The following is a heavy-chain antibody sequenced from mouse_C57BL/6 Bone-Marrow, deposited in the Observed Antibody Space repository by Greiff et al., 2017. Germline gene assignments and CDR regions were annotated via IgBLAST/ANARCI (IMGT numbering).Heavy chain of an antibody. CDR3: ARQAIYDGYYVVDY. Sequence: EVMLVESGGGLVKPGGSLKLSCAASGFTFSSYAMSWVRQTPEKRLEWVATISDGGSYTYYPDNVKGRFTISRDNAKNHLYLQMSHLKSEDTAMYYCARQAIYDGYYVVDYWGQGTTLTVSS. V-gene: IGHV5-4*03. J-gene: IGHJ2*01. CDR2: ISDGGSYT. D-gene: IGHD2-3*01. CDR1: GFTFSSYA.